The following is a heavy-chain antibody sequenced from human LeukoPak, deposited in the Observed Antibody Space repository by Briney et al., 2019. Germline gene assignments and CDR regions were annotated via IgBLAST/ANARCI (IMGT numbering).Heavy chain of an antibody. J-gene: IGHJ5*02. Sequence: SETLSLTCTVSGGSISSSSYYWGWIRQPPGKGLEWIGSIYYSGSTYYNPSLKGQVTISVDTSKNQFSLKLSSVTAADTAVYYCARSPHSGTNWFDPWGQGTLVTVSS. V-gene: IGHV4-39*01. CDR1: GGSISSSSYY. CDR2: IYYSGST. CDR3: ARSPHSGTNWFDP. D-gene: IGHD1-26*01.